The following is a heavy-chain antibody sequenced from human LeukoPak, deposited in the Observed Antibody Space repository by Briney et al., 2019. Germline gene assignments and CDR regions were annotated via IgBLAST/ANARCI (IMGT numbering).Heavy chain of an antibody. J-gene: IGHJ4*02. Sequence: SETLSLTCTVSGGSISSYYWSWIRQPPGKGLEWIGYIYYSGSTNYNPSLKSRVTISVDTSKNQFSLKLSSVTAADTAVYYCARGRRGSSRDFDYWGQGTLVTVSS. V-gene: IGHV4-59*12. CDR2: IYYSGST. D-gene: IGHD6-6*01. CDR3: ARGRRGSSRDFDY. CDR1: GGSISSYY.